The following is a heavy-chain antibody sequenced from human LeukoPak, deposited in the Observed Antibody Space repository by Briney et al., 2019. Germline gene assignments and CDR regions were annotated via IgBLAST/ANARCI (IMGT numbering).Heavy chain of an antibody. J-gene: IGHJ4*02. Sequence: GGSLRLSCAASGFTFSSYWMNWVRQAPGKGLEWVSSISSSSSYIYYADSVKGRFTISRDNAENSLYLQMNSLRAEDTAVYYCARGVSYGSGSYYYFDYWGQGTLVTVSS. CDR3: ARGVSYGSGSYYYFDY. CDR1: GFTFSSYW. D-gene: IGHD3-10*01. CDR2: ISSSSSYI. V-gene: IGHV3-21*01.